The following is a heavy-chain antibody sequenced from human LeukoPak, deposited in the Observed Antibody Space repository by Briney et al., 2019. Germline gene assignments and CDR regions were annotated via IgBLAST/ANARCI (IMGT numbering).Heavy chain of an antibody. V-gene: IGHV7-4-1*02. CDR3: ARAYYYDGSGYPEPMYYFDY. D-gene: IGHD3-22*01. CDR1: GYTFTSYA. Sequence: ASVKVSCKASGYTFTSYAMNWVRQAPGQGLEWMGWINTNTGNPTYAQGFTGRFVFSLDTSVSTAYLQISSLKAEDTAVYYCARAYYYDGSGYPEPMYYFDYWGQGTLVTVSS. J-gene: IGHJ4*02. CDR2: INTNTGNP.